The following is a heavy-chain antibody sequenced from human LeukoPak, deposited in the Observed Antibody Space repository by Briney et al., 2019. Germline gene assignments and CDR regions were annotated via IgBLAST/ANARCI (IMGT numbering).Heavy chain of an antibody. Sequence: PGGSLRLSCAASGFTVSSNYVSWVRQAPGKGLEWVSVIYSGGSTYYADSVKGRFTISRHNSKNTLYLQMNSLRAEDTAVYYCAREGGGPTVTTPPEYYYGMDVWGQGTTVTVSS. V-gene: IGHV3-53*04. D-gene: IGHD4-17*01. J-gene: IGHJ6*02. CDR1: GFTVSSNY. CDR2: IYSGGST. CDR3: AREGGGPTVTTPPEYYYGMDV.